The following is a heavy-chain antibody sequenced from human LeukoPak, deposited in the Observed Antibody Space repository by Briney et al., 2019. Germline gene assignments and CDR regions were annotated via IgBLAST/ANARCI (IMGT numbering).Heavy chain of an antibody. D-gene: IGHD3-10*01. CDR2: ISAYNGNT. CDR1: GYTFTSYG. V-gene: IGHV1-18*01. CDR3: ARGRLLWFGELFPYY. J-gene: IGHJ4*02. Sequence: ASVKVSCKASGYTFTSYGISWVRQAPGQGLEWMGWISAYNGNTNYAQKLQGRVTMTTDTSTSTAYMELRSLRSDDTAVYYCARGRLLWFGELFPYYWGQGTLVTVSS.